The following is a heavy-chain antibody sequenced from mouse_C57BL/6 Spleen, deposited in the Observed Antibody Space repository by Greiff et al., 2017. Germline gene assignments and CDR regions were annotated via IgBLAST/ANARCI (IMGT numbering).Heavy chain of an antibody. CDR2: IYPGSGST. CDR3: ARYRYGNSYAMDY. V-gene: IGHV1-55*01. J-gene: IGHJ4*01. CDR1: GYTFTSYW. D-gene: IGHD2-1*01. Sequence: QVHVKQPGAELVKPGASVKMSCKASGYTFTSYWITWVKQRPGQGLEWIGDIYPGSGSTNYNEKFKSKATLTVDTSSSTAYMQLSSLTSEDSAVYYCARYRYGNSYAMDYWGQGTSVTVSS.